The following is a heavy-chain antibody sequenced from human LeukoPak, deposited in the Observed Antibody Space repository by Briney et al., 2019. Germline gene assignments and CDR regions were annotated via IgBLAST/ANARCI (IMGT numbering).Heavy chain of an antibody. CDR2: IYSGGKT. CDR1: GLFVSSDY. J-gene: IGHJ3*02. CDR3: ARVRGDSRGNAFDI. Sequence: GGSLRLSCEVSGLFVSSDYMTWVRQAPGKGLEWVSLIYSGGKTYYTDSVKGRFTISRDNSNKTLFLQMNGLRAEDTAVYYCARVRGDSRGNAFDIWGQGTMVTVS. D-gene: IGHD2-15*01. V-gene: IGHV3-53*01.